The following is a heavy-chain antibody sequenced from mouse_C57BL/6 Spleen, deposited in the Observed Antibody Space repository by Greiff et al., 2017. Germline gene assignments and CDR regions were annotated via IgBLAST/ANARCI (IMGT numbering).Heavy chain of an antibody. CDR2: IDPSDSYT. CDR1: GYTFTSYW. V-gene: IGHV1-59*01. Sequence: QVQLQQSGAELVRPGTSVKLSCKASGYTFTSYWMHWVKQRPGQGLEWIGVIDPSDSYTNYNQKFKGKATLTVDTSSSTAYMQLSSLTSEDSAVYYCARSHYFDYWGQGTTLTVSS. CDR3: ARSHYFDY. J-gene: IGHJ2*01.